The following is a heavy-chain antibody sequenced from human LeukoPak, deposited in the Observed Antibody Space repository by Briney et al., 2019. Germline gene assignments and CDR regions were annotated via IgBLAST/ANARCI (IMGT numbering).Heavy chain of an antibody. D-gene: IGHD6-13*01. J-gene: IGHJ5*01. Sequence: PSETLSLTCTVSGGSISSHYWSWIRQSPGKGLGWIGRMSTSGSTNYNPSPSLKSRVNMSVDTSKNQFSLNLTSVTAADTAVYYCARETSSSWSRSFDSWGQGTPVTVSS. CDR3: ARETSSSWSRSFDS. CDR1: GGSISSHY. CDR2: MSTSGST. V-gene: IGHV4-4*07.